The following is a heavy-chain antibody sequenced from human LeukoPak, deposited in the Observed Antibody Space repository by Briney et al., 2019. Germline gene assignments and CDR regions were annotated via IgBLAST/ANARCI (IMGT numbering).Heavy chain of an antibody. V-gene: IGHV1-2*02. CDR1: GYTFTDYY. Sequence: GASVKVSCKASGYTFTDYYVHWVRQAPGQGLEWMGWINPNSGGTIYVQKFQGRVTMTRDTSINTAYMEVSRLKSDETAVYYCARTGVTPDTNWFDSWGQGTLVTVSS. CDR2: INPNSGGT. CDR3: ARTGVTPDTNWFDS. D-gene: IGHD5-18*01. J-gene: IGHJ5*01.